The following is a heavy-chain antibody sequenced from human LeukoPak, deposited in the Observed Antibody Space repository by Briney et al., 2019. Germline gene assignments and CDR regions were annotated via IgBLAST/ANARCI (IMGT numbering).Heavy chain of an antibody. CDR1: GGSISSGGYS. CDR2: IYHSGST. Sequence: SQTLSLTCAVSGGSISSGGYSWSWIRQPPGKGLEWIGYIYHSGSTYYNPSLKSRVTISVDRSKNQFSLKLSSVTAADMAVYYCASVDTAMASWGQGTLVTVSS. D-gene: IGHD5-18*01. J-gene: IGHJ4*02. CDR3: ASVDTAMAS. V-gene: IGHV4-30-2*01.